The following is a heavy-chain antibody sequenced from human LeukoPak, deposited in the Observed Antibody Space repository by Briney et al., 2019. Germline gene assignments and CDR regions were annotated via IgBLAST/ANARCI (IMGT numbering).Heavy chain of an antibody. CDR2: IYYSGTT. D-gene: IGHD2-15*01. V-gene: IGHV4-39*01. Sequence: PSETLSLTCTVSGGSISSSNYYWGWIRQPPGKGLEWIGTIYYSGTTYYNPSLESRVTIFEDTSKNQFSLMLTSVTAADTAVYYCARQISDYYYYYMDVWGKGTTVPVSS. CDR3: ARQISDYYYYYMDV. J-gene: IGHJ6*03. CDR1: GGSISSSNYY.